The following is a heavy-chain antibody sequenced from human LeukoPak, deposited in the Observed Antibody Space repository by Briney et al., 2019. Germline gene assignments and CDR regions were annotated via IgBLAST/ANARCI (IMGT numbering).Heavy chain of an antibody. V-gene: IGHV3-21*04. CDR2: ISSSSSYI. Sequence: PGGSLRLSCAASGFTFSSYSMNWVRQAPGKGLEWVSSISSSSSYIYYADSVKGRFTISRDNAKNSLYLQMNSLRAEDTAVYYCARDLLLVGAFDIWGQGTMVTVSS. CDR1: GFTFSSYS. D-gene: IGHD2-8*02. CDR3: ARDLLLVGAFDI. J-gene: IGHJ3*02.